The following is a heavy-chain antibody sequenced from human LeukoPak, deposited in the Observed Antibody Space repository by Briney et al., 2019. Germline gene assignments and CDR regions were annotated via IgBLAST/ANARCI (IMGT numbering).Heavy chain of an antibody. D-gene: IGHD6-19*01. CDR3: AKFRSGWYLDAFNI. CDR2: ISGSGGST. J-gene: IGHJ3*02. CDR1: GFTFSNYA. V-gene: IGHV3-23*01. Sequence: GGSMRLSCAASGFTFSNYAMSWVRQAPGEGLEWVSAISGSGGSTYYADSVKGRFTISRDNSKNTLYLQMNSLRAEDTAVYYCAKFRSGWYLDAFNIWGQGTMVTVSS.